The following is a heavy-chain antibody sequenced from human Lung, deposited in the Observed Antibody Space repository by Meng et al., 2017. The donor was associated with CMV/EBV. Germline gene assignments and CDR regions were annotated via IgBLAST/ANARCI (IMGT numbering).Heavy chain of an antibody. Sequence: GEXXKISCAASGFTFSDYPMSWVRQAPGKGLEWVSSLSSGGSSTYYTDSVKGRFTISRDNSKNTVHLQMNSLRVEDTAVYYCAKGRAVGATTPFDYLGQGXLVTVSS. J-gene: IGHJ4*02. CDR1: GFTFSDYP. V-gene: IGHV3-23*01. CDR3: AKGRAVGATTPFDY. D-gene: IGHD1-26*01. CDR2: LSSGGSST.